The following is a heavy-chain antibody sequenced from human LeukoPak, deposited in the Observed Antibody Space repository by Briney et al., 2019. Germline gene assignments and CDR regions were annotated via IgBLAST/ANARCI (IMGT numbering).Heavy chain of an antibody. V-gene: IGHV3-33*01. D-gene: IGHD3-3*01. CDR3: AREGGLRFSYGMDV. J-gene: IGHJ6*02. CDR2: IWYDGSNK. Sequence: GGSLRLSCAASGFTFSSYGMHWVRQAPGKGLEWVAVIWYDGSNKYYADSVKGRFTISRDNSKNTLYLQMNSLRAEDTAVYYCAREGGLRFSYGMDVWGQGTTVTVSS. CDR1: GFTFSSYG.